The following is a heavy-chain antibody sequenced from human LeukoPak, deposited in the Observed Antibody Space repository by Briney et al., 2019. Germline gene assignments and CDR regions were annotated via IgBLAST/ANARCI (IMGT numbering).Heavy chain of an antibody. CDR3: ARDLRVVPAAIPDGWFDP. D-gene: IGHD2-2*02. CDR1: GGSISSSSYY. J-gene: IGHJ5*02. CDR2: IYYSGST. V-gene: IGHV4-39*07. Sequence: SETLSLTCTVSGGSISSSSYYWGWIRKPPGKGLGWFGRIYYSGSTYYNPSLKSRVTISVDTSKNQLSLKLSSVTAADTAVYYCARDLRVVPAAIPDGWFDPWGQGTLVTVSS.